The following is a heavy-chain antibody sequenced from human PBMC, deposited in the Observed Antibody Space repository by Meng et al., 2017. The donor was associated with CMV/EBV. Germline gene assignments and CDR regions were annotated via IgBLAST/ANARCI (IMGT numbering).Heavy chain of an antibody. CDR1: GGSISSYY. J-gene: IGHJ4*02. CDR2: IYCSGST. Sequence: SETLSLTCTVSGGSISSYYWSWIRQPPGKGLEWIGYIYCSGSTNYNPSLKSRVTISVDTSKNQFSLKLSSVTAADTAVYYCARDGGIAARYYFDYWGQGTLVTVSS. D-gene: IGHD6-6*01. V-gene: IGHV4-59*01. CDR3: ARDGGIAARYYFDY.